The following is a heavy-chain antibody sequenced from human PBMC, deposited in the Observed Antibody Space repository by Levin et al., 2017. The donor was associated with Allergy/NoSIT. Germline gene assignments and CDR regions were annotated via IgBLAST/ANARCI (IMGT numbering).Heavy chain of an antibody. V-gene: IGHV4-34*01. D-gene: IGHD4-17*01. CDR1: GGSFGGYY. CDR2: ISHRGFT. CDR3: AVFSLRYGAFDI. Sequence: NPSETLSLTCAVYGGSFGGYYWSWIRQSPGKGLEWIGEISHRGFTTYNPSLESRVTMSVDTSRNQFSVRLNSVTAADTAMYYCAVFSLRYGAFDIWGQGTMVTVSS. J-gene: IGHJ3*02.